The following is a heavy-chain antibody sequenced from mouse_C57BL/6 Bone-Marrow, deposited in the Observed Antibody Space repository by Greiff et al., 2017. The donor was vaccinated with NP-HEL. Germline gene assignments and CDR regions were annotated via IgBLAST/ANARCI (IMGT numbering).Heavy chain of an antibody. CDR3: TTGLRRPPYWDFDV. CDR1: GFNIKDYY. D-gene: IGHD2-2*01. J-gene: IGHJ1*03. Sequence: DVQLQESGAELVRPGASVKLSCTASGFNIKDYYMHWVKQRPEQGLEWIGRIDPEDGDTEYAPKFQGKATMTADPSSNTAYLQLSSLTSEDTAGDYCTTGLRRPPYWDFDVWGTGTTVTVSS. V-gene: IGHV14-1*01. CDR2: IDPEDGDT.